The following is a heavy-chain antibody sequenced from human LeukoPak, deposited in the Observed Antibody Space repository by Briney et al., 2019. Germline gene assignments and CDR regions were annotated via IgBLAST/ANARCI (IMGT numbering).Heavy chain of an antibody. CDR1: GHTFTGCF. CDR2: IDPNSGAT. Sequence: GASVKVSCKASGHTFTGCFMHWVRQAPGQGLDWMGWIDPNSGATNYAQKFQGRVTMTRDTSISTAYMELSRLTSDDTAVYYCARDVSPDSSGNPDYWGQGTLVTVSS. CDR3: ARDVSPDSSGNPDY. V-gene: IGHV1-2*02. D-gene: IGHD3-22*01. J-gene: IGHJ4*02.